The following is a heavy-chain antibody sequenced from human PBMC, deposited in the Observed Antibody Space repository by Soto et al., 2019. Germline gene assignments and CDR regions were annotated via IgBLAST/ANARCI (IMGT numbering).Heavy chain of an antibody. J-gene: IGHJ4*02. V-gene: IGHV3-30*03. CDR3: AMDLYGGSSRFDY. D-gene: IGHD2-15*01. CDR2: ISSDASKK. CDR1: GFTFSNTG. Sequence: QVQLVESGGGVVQPGRSLRLSCVASGFTFSNTGIHWVRQAPGKGLEWVAVISSDASKKYYADAVKSRFTISRDNSKNTLYLPMNSLRAEDTAVSYCAMDLYGGSSRFDYWGQGTLVTVSS.